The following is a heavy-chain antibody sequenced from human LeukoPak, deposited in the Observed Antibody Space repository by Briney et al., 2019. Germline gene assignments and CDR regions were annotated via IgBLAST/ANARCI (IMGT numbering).Heavy chain of an antibody. D-gene: IGHD3-10*01. V-gene: IGHV4-34*01. CDR1: GGSFSGYY. Sequence: SETLSLTCAVYGGSFSGYYWSWIRQPPGKGLEWIGEINHSGSTNYNPSLKSRVTISVDTSKNQFSLKLSPVTAADTAVYYCARLMVRTYYYYGMDVWGQGTTVTVSS. CDR2: INHSGST. CDR3: ARLMVRTYYYYGMDV. J-gene: IGHJ6*02.